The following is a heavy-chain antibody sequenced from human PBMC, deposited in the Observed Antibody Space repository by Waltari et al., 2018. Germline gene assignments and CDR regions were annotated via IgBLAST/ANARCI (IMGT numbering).Heavy chain of an antibody. CDR2: IYYSGRT. V-gene: IGHV4-39*07. CDR3: ARDPRAAAVDY. D-gene: IGHD6-13*01. J-gene: IGHJ4*02. CDR1: GGSISSSSYY. Sequence: QLQLQESGPGLVKPSETLSLTCTVSGGSISSSSYYWGWIRQPPGKGLEWIGSIYYSGRTYYNPSLKSRVTISVDTSKNQFSLKLSSVTAADTAVYYCARDPRAAAVDYWGQGTLVTVSS.